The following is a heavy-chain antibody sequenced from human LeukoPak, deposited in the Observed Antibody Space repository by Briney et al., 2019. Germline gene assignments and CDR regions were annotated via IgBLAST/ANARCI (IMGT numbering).Heavy chain of an antibody. D-gene: IGHD3-22*01. CDR1: GFTFSNAW. CDR2: ISYDGSNK. CDR3: AAFTYYYDSSGLDY. V-gene: IGHV3-30-3*01. Sequence: GGSLRLSCAASGFTFSNAWMSWVRQAPGKGLEWVAVISYDGSNKYYADSVKGRFTISRDNSKNTLYLQMNSLRAEDTAVYYCAAFTYYYDSSGLDYWGQGTLVTVSS. J-gene: IGHJ4*02.